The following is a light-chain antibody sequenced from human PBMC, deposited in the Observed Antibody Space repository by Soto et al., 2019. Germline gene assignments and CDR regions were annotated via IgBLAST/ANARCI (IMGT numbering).Light chain of an antibody. CDR2: DVS. V-gene: IGLV2-14*03. CDR3: SSYTPSNTRQIV. J-gene: IGLJ1*01. Sequence: QSALTQPASVSGSPGQSITISCTGTSSDVGGYNYVSWYQHHPGKAPKLMIFDVSNRPSGVSNRFSGSKSGNTASLTLSGLQPEDEADYYCSSYTPSNTRQIVFGTGTKLTVL. CDR1: SSDVGGYNY.